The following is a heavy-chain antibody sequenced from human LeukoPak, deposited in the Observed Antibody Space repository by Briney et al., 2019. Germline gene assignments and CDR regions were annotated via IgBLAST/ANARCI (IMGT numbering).Heavy chain of an antibody. J-gene: IGHJ4*02. CDR2: IYSGGST. D-gene: IGHD6-19*01. Sequence: TGGSLRLSCAASGFTVSSNYMSWVRQAPGKGLEWVSVIYSGGSTYYADSVKGRFTISRDNSKNTLYLQMNSLRAEDTAVYYCARDSSGWYKSIDYWGQGTLVTVSS. CDR3: ARDSSGWYKSIDY. CDR1: GFTVSSNY. V-gene: IGHV3-66*01.